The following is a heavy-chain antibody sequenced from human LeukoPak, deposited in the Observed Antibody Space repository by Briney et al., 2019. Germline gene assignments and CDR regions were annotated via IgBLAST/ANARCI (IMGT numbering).Heavy chain of an antibody. J-gene: IGHJ4*02. D-gene: IGHD6-19*01. Sequence: GGSLRLSCAASGFTFSSYAMSWVRQAPGKGLEWVSAISGSGGSTYYADSVKGRFTISRDNSKNTLYLRMNSLRAEDTAVYYCAKDPGSSVGTIEDYWGQGTLVTVSS. V-gene: IGHV3-23*01. CDR3: AKDPGSSVGTIEDY. CDR1: GFTFSSYA. CDR2: ISGSGGST.